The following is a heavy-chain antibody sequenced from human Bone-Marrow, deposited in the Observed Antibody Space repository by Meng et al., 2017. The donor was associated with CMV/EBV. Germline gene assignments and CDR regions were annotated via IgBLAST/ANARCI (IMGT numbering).Heavy chain of an antibody. V-gene: IGHV1-18*01. J-gene: IGHJ4*02. D-gene: IGHD2-2*01. CDR3: ARDRGPYQLLIHFDY. Sequence: VQLVPAGAEVKKPGASVKVSCKASGYTFTSYGISWVRQAPGQGLEWMGWISAYNGNTNYAQKLQGRVTMTTDTSTSTAYMELRSLRSDDTAVYYCARDRGPYQLLIHFDYWGQGTLVTVSS. CDR2: ISAYNGNT. CDR1: GYTFTSYG.